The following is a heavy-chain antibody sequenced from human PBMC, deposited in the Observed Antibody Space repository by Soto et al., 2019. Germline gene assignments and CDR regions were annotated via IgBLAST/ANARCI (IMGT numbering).Heavy chain of an antibody. V-gene: IGHV4-4*07. J-gene: IGHJ4*02. D-gene: IGHD6-13*01. CDR1: GGSISSYY. Sequence: TSETLSLTCTVSGGSISSYYWSWIRQPAGKGLEWIGRIYTSGSTHYNPYLKSRVTMSVDTSKNQFSLKLSSVTDADTAVYYCARSPVYSSSWYYFDYWGQGTMVTVSS. CDR3: ARSPVYSSSWYYFDY. CDR2: IYTSGST.